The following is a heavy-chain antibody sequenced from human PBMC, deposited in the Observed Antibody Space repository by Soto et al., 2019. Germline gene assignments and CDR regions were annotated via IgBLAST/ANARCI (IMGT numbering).Heavy chain of an antibody. CDR3: ATHGGDTGRFDY. V-gene: IGHV4-39*05. J-gene: IGHJ4*01. CDR1: GGSMSSSRNY. Sequence: PSLTCTVPGGSMSSSRNYCGWIRQPPGTGLEWIGSGTTYYNPSLQSRITISVDTSKNQFSLRLSSVTAEDTAASYCATHGGDTGRFDYWSHGARLTFXP. D-gene: IGHD2-21*02. CDR2: SGTT.